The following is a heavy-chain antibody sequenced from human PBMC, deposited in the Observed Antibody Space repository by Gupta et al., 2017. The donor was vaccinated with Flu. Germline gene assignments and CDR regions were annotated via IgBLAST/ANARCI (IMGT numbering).Heavy chain of an antibody. CDR3: TRRVYYELWSGETKYGMDV. V-gene: IGHV3-73*01. Sequence: AASVKGRFTISRDDSKNTAYLQMNSLKTEDTAVYYCTRRVYYELWSGETKYGMDVWGQGTTVTVAS. J-gene: IGHJ6*02. D-gene: IGHD3-3*01.